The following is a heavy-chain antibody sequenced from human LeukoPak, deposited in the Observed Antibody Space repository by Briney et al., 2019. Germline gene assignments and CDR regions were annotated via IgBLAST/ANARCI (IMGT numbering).Heavy chain of an antibody. Sequence: SETLSLTCAVYGGSFSGYYWSWIRQPPGKGLEWIGEINHSGSTNYNPSLKSRVTISVDTSKNQFSLKLSSVTAADTAVYYCARHVGNDCADYWGQGTPVTVSS. J-gene: IGHJ4*02. CDR3: ARHVGNDCADY. V-gene: IGHV4-34*01. CDR1: GGSFSGYY. D-gene: IGHD2-21*02. CDR2: INHSGST.